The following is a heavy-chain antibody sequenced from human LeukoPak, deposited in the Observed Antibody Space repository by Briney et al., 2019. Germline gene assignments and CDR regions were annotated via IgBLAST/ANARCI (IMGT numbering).Heavy chain of an antibody. D-gene: IGHD1-1*01. J-gene: IGHJ4*02. CDR2: INPNNGST. Sequence: ASVKVSCKASGYTFTAYYMHCVRRAPGQGLEWMGWINPNNGSTNYAQRFQGRVTMTTDTSISTAYMELSGLPSDDAAVYYCASGGAGTRGTTVDYWGQGTLVTVSS. V-gene: IGHV1-2*02. CDR1: GYTFTAYY. CDR3: ASGGAGTRGTTVDY.